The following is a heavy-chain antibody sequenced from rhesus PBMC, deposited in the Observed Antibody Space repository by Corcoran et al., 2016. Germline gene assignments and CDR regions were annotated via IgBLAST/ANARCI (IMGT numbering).Heavy chain of an antibody. CDR1: GFTFGSYG. Sequence: EVQLVESGGGLVQPGGSLRLSCAASGFTFGSYGMHWARQAPGKGLEWVSAINTGGGSTWYTDSVKGRVTSYRENAKNTLYLQMDSLRAEDTAVYYCATGTRNAFDFWGQGLRVTVSS. J-gene: IGHJ3*01. D-gene: IGHD3-9*01. V-gene: IGHV3-8*01. CDR2: INTGGGST. CDR3: ATGTRNAFDF.